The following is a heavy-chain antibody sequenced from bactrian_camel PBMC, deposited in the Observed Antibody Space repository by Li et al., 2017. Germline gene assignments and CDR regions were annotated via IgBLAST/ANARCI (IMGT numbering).Heavy chain of an antibody. J-gene: IGHJ4*01. D-gene: IGHD2*01. V-gene: IGHV3S1*01. CDR3: AAHTNEYSCGLRYAYVY. Sequence: HVQLGESGGGSVQAGGSLRLSCAASRYTYNCSRMCIAWFRQEPGKEREGVAAVGKGITYYADSVEGRFTISQNNAKNTVYLQMNSLKPEDTAMYYFAAHTNEYSCGLRYAYVYWVPGTQVTVS. CDR2: VGKGIT. CDR1: RYTYNCSR.